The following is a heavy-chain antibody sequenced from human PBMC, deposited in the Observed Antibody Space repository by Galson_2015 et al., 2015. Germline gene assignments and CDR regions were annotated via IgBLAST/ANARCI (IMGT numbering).Heavy chain of an antibody. Sequence: SVKVSCKASGYTFTSYAMHWVCQAPGQRLEWMGWINAGNGNTKYSQKFQGRVTITRDTSASTAYMELSSLRSEDTAVYYCARFSPWEPRDAFDIWGQGTMVTVSS. CDR3: ARFSPWEPRDAFDI. CDR1: GYTFTSYA. J-gene: IGHJ3*02. V-gene: IGHV1-3*01. CDR2: INAGNGNT. D-gene: IGHD1-26*01.